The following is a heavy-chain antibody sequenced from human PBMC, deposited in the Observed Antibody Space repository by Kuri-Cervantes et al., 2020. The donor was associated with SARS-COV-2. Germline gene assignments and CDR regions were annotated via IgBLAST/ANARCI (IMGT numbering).Heavy chain of an antibody. Sequence: GSLRLSCTVSGGSISSSSYYWGWIRQPPGKGLEWIGSIYYSGSTYYNPSLKSRVTISVDTSKNQFSLKLSSVTAADTAVYYCARDKGTYKKSYYYYYYMDVLGKGTTVTVSS. J-gene: IGHJ6*03. V-gene: IGHV4-39*07. CDR3: ARDKGTYKKSYYYYYYMDV. CDR1: GGSISSSSYY. D-gene: IGHD1-14*01. CDR2: IYYSGST.